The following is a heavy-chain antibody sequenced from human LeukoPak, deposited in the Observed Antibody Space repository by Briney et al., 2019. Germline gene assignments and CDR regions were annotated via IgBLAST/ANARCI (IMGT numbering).Heavy chain of an antibody. J-gene: IGHJ4*02. V-gene: IGHV4-59*01. CDR1: GGSISSYF. D-gene: IGHD2-21*02. CDR2: IYYSGST. Sequence: SETLSLTCTVSGGSISSYFWSWIRQPPGKGLEWIGYIYYSGSTNYNPSLKSRLTISVDTSKNQFSLQLSSVTAADTAVYYCAREEYCGADCYSGFDYWGQGTLVTVSS. CDR3: AREEYCGADCYSGFDY.